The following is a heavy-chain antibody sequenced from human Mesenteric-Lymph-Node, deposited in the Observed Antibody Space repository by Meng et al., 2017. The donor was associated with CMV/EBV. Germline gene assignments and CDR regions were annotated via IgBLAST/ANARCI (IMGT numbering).Heavy chain of an antibody. CDR2: MNPNSGNT. J-gene: IGHJ6*02. V-gene: IGHV1-8*02. D-gene: IGHD1-14*01. CDR3: ARGTGGPYYYGMDV. CDR1: GYTFTSYD. Sequence: ASVKVSCKASGYTFTSYDINWVRQATGQGLEWMGWMNPNSGNTGYAQKFQGRVTMTKNTSISTAYMELSSLRSEDTAVYYCARGTGGPYYYGMDVWGQGTTVTVSS.